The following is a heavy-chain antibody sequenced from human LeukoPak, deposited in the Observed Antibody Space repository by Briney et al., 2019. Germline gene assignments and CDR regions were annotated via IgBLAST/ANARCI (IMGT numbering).Heavy chain of an antibody. J-gene: IGHJ6*03. V-gene: IGHV4-38-2*02. Sequence: PSETLSLTCTVSGYSISSGYYWGWIRQPPGKGLEWIGNIYPSGTTYYNPSLKTRVTISVDTSKNQFSLKLSSVTAADTAVYFCARVFDSGSQAYFYYMDVWGKGTTVTISS. CDR2: IYPSGTT. D-gene: IGHD3-10*01. CDR3: ARVFDSGSQAYFYYMDV. CDR1: GYSISSGYY.